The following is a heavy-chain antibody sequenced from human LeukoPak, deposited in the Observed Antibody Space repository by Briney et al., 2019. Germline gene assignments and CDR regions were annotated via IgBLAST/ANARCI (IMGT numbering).Heavy chain of an antibody. V-gene: IGHV3-21*03. CDR1: GFTFSSYS. J-gene: IGHJ4*02. CDR3: TTKYGTGY. Sequence: PGGSLRLSCAASGFTFSSYSMNWVRQAPGKGLEWVSSISSGSTSIYYADSVKGRFTISRDNAKNSLYLQMNSLNTEDTAVYYCTTKYGTGYWGQGTLVTVSS. CDR2: ISSGSTSI. D-gene: IGHD3/OR15-3a*01.